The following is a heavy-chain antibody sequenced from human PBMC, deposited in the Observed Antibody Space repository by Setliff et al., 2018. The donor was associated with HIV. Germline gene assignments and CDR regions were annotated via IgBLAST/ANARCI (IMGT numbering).Heavy chain of an antibody. CDR3: AKTIGRYFDIFDN. CDR2: ISSSGNT. CDR1: GGSISSTSYY. D-gene: IGHD3-9*01. J-gene: IGHJ4*02. Sequence: PSETLSLTCTVSGGSISSTSYYWGWIRQPPGTGLEWIGSISSSGNTYYNPSLKSRGTTSVDTPKNHFSRKLNSVTAADTAVYYCAKTIGRYFDIFDNWGQGTLVTVSS. V-gene: IGHV4-39*01.